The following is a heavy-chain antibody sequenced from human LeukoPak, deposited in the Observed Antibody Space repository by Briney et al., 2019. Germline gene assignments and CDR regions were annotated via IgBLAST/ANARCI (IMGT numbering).Heavy chain of an antibody. CDR1: GLTFSTSG. D-gene: IGHD1-14*01. Sequence: AGGSLRLSCTASGLTFSTSGFNWVRQAPGKGLEWVASIGPTGSDRYHADSIKGRFTISRDNANNFLYLQMNSLRAEDAAVYYCATETNGRHYDYWGQGTLLTVSS. J-gene: IGHJ4*02. CDR2: IGPTGSDR. V-gene: IGHV3-21*06. CDR3: ATETNGRHYDY.